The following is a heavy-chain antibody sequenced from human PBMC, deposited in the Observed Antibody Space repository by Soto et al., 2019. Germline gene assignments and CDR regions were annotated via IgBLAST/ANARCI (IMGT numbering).Heavy chain of an antibody. CDR1: GFTFSSYA. V-gene: IGHV3-64D*06. Sequence: PGGSLTLSCSASGFTFSSYAMHWVRLAPGQGLEYVSAISSNGGSTYYADSVKGRFTISRDNSKNTLYLQMSSSRAEATAVYYCVKMHYSDSSGYYGDLESIGSFDIWGQGTMVTVSS. CDR3: VKMHYSDSSGYYGDLESIGSFDI. J-gene: IGHJ3*02. CDR2: ISSNGGST. D-gene: IGHD3-22*01.